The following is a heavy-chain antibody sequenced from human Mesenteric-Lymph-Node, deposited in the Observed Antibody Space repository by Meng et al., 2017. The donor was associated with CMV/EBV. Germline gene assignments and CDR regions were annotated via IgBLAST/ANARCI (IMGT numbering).Heavy chain of an antibody. CDR2: IKEDGSEK. CDR3: ARDFYYYYGMDV. J-gene: IGHJ6*02. Sequence: GESLKISCAASGFTFNNYWMSWVRQAPGKGLEWVANIKEDGSEKYLLDSVKGRFTISRDNAKNSLYLQMNSLKAEDTDVYYCARDFYYYYGMDVWGQGTTVTVSS. V-gene: IGHV3-7*04. CDR1: GFTFNNYW.